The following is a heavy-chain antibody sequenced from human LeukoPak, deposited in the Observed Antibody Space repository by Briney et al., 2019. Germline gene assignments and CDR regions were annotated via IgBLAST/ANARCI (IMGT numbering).Heavy chain of an antibody. CDR3: ARGFMTTVVPLDY. Sequence: ASVKVSCKASGYTFTNYAINWVRQAPGQGLEWMGWINTNTWNPTYAQGFTGRFVFSSDTSVSTAYLQISSLKAEDTAVYYCARGFMTTVVPLDYWGQGTPVTVSS. CDR1: GYTFTNYA. V-gene: IGHV7-4-1*02. J-gene: IGHJ4*02. CDR2: INTNTWNP. D-gene: IGHD4-23*01.